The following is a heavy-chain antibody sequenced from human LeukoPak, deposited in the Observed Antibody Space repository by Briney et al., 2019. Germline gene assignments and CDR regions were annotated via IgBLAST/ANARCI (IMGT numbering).Heavy chain of an antibody. Sequence: GGSLRLSCAVSGFTVSSNYMSWVRHAPGKGLEWVSVIYSGASTYYAGSVKGRFTISRDNSKNTLYLQMTSLRAEDTAVYYCYSMIVVEIRVINDYWGQGTLVTVSS. CDR2: IYSGAST. D-gene: IGHD3-22*01. CDR1: GFTVSSNY. CDR3: YSMIVVEIRVINDY. J-gene: IGHJ4*02. V-gene: IGHV3-66*01.